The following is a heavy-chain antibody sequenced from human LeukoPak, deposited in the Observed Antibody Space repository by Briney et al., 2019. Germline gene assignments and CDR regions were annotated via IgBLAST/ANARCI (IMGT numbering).Heavy chain of an antibody. V-gene: IGHV3-23*01. CDR3: AKAAISMPREVSYFDS. CDR2: FSGSSDNT. CDR1: GFTFSNYA. Sequence: PGGSLRLSCAASGFTFSNYAMSWVRQAPGKGLEWVSGFSGSSDNTYYADSVKGRFTISRDNSKNTLYLQMSSLRAEDTAVYYCAKAAISMPREVSYFDSWGQGTLVTVSS. D-gene: IGHD3-10*01. J-gene: IGHJ4*02.